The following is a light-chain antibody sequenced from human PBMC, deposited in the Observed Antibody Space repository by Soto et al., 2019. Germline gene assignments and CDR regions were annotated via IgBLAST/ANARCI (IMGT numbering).Light chain of an antibody. J-gene: IGKJ1*01. CDR2: LGS. V-gene: IGKV2-28*01. CDR1: QSLLHSNGNIY. Sequence: DIVLTPSPLSLPVTPGEPASISCRSSQSLLHSNGNIYLDWYLQKPGQSPQLLIYLGSIRASGVPDRLSGSGSGTDFTLKITRVEAEDVGVYYCMQAKQAPRKFGLGTKVEIK. CDR3: MQAKQAPRK.